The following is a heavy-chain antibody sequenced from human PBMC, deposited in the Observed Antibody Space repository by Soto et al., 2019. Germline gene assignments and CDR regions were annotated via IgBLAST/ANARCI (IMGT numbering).Heavy chain of an antibody. V-gene: IGHV3-33*01. CDR3: ARDDNLQGNAFDA. D-gene: IGHD3-10*01. J-gene: IGHJ3*01. CDR1: GFSVRTSG. CDR2: IWNDGNNK. Sequence: QVQLVESRGGVVQPERSLRLSCAASGFSVRTSGMHWVRQAPGKGLEWVALIWNDGNNKVYADSVKGRFTISNDNSQNTIYLQMDSLRGEDTALYYCARDDNLQGNAFDAWGQGTMVTVSS.